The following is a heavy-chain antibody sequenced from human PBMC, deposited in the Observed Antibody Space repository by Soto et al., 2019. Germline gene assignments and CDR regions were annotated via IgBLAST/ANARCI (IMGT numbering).Heavy chain of an antibody. J-gene: IGHJ4*02. CDR1: GFTFRTHA. CDR3: AKGPYYHDSSGRPNGYLDH. Sequence: EVQLLESGGGLVQPGGSLRLSCAASGFTFRTHAMSWVRQAPGKGLEWVSVVSGSGSDTYYADSVKGRFTISRDNSNNTLFLQVNSLRAEDAAVYYCAKGPYYHDSSGRPNGYLDHWGQGALVTVSS. V-gene: IGHV3-23*01. CDR2: VSGSGSDT. D-gene: IGHD3-22*01.